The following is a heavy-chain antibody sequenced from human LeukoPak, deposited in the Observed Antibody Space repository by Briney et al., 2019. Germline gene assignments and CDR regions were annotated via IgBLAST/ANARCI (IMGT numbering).Heavy chain of an antibody. CDR3: AKGTCSSTSCYFDY. J-gene: IGHJ4*02. CDR1: GFTFSSYA. CDR2: ISWNSGSI. Sequence: GGSLRLSCAASGFTFSSYAMHWVRQAPGKGLEWVSGISWNSGSIGYADSVKGRFTISRDNAKNSLYLQMNSLRAEDTALYYCAKGTCSSTSCYFDYWGQGTLVTVSS. V-gene: IGHV3-9*01. D-gene: IGHD2-2*01.